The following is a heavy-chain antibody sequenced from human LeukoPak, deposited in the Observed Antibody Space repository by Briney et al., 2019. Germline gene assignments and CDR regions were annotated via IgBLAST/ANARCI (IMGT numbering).Heavy chain of an antibody. CDR2: ISGSGGST. D-gene: IGHD3-3*01. CDR3: AKDLTPYYGHTDAFYI. J-gene: IGHJ3*02. Sequence: PGGSLRLSCAASGFTFSSYAMSWVRQAPGKGLEWVSAISGSGGSTYYADSVKGRFTISRDNSKNTLYLQMNSLRAEDTAVYYCAKDLTPYYGHTDAFYIWGQGTMVTVSS. V-gene: IGHV3-23*01. CDR1: GFTFSSYA.